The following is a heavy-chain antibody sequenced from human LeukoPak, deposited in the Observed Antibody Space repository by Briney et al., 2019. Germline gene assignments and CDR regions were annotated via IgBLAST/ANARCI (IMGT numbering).Heavy chain of an antibody. J-gene: IGHJ4*02. D-gene: IGHD6-6*01. CDR3: ASSIAPRDKFNY. CDR1: GGSISSYY. CDR2: IYYSGST. V-gene: IGHV4-59*01. Sequence: SETLPLTCTVSGGSISSYYWNWIRQSPGKGLEWIGYIYYSGSTNYNPSLRSRVTISTDTSRNQFSLKLNSVTAADTAVYYCASSIAPRDKFNYWGQGTLVTVSS.